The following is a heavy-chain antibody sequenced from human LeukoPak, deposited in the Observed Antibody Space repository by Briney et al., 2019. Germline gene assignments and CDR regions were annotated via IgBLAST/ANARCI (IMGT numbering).Heavy chain of an antibody. Sequence: PSETLSLTCTVSGGSISSSSYYWGWIRQPPGKGLEWIGSFYYSGSTYYNPSLKSRVTISVDTSKNQFSLKLISVTAADTAVYYCARDLVDTAMVLDYWGQGTLVTVSS. CDR3: ARDLVDTAMVLDY. V-gene: IGHV4-39*07. D-gene: IGHD5-18*01. CDR2: FYYSGST. J-gene: IGHJ4*02. CDR1: GGSISSSSYY.